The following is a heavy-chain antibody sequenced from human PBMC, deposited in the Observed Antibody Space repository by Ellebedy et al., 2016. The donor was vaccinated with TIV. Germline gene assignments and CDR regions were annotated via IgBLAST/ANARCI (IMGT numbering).Heavy chain of an antibody. Sequence: GGSLRLSXAASGFIFGNYGMQWVRQAPGRGLEWVAAMLHDGSKKKYAESVKGRFTISRDNSKNTLSLEMNSLRVEDTAVYFCARGLPADYWGQGTLVTVSS. D-gene: IGHD5-18*01. CDR2: MLHDGSKK. J-gene: IGHJ4*02. V-gene: IGHV3-30*03. CDR3: ARGLPADY. CDR1: GFIFGNYG.